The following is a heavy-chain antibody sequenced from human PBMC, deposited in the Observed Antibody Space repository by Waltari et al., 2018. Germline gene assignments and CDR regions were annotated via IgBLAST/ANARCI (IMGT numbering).Heavy chain of an antibody. Sequence: QVQLQQWGAGLLKPSETPSLTCAVFGGSFSGYYWSWIRQPPGKGLEWIGEINHSGSTNYNPSLKSRVTISVDTSKNQFSLKLSSVTAADTAVYYCARYSSSWYQYYFDYWGQGTLVTVSS. V-gene: IGHV4-34*01. D-gene: IGHD6-13*01. CDR3: ARYSSSWYQYYFDY. CDR1: GGSFSGYY. CDR2: INHSGST. J-gene: IGHJ4*02.